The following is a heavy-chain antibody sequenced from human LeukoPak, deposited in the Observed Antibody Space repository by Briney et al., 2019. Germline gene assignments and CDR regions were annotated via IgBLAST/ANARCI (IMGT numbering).Heavy chain of an antibody. V-gene: IGHV3-21*01. CDR1: GFTFSSYR. Sequence: GGSLTLSCAASGFTFSSYRMIWVRQAPGKGLEWVSSISTIVGSIYYADSVKGRFTISRDNAESSLYLQMDSLRAEDTAVYYCARIGLDRENDSWGQGTLVTVSS. J-gene: IGHJ5*01. CDR2: ISTIVGSI. CDR3: ARIGLDRENDS. D-gene: IGHD3-16*01.